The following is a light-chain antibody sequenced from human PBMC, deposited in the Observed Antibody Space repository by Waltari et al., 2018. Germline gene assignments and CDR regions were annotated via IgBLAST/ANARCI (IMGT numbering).Light chain of an antibody. V-gene: IGLV2-14*03. J-gene: IGLJ2*01. Sequence: QSALTQPASVSGSPGQSITISCTGSSSDVGGDDSVSWYEDHPGQAPKVLIYDVNKRPSGVSERFSGSKSGNTASLTISGLQAEDEATFYCSSQSTKNGVIFGGGTKVTVL. CDR2: DVN. CDR3: SSQSTKNGVI. CDR1: SSDVGGDDS.